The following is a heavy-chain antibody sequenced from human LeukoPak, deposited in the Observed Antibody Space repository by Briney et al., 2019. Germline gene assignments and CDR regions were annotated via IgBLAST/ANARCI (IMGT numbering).Heavy chain of an antibody. CDR3: ARSPATGTTDF. CDR1: GFTFSSYA. CDR2: INHDGNEK. J-gene: IGHJ4*02. D-gene: IGHD1-7*01. Sequence: GGSLRLSCAASGFTFSSYAMSWVRQPPGKGLEWGANINHDGNEKYYVDSVMGRFTISRDNAKNSLYLQMNSLSVEDTAVYFCARSPATGTTDFWGQGTLVTVSS. V-gene: IGHV3-7*01.